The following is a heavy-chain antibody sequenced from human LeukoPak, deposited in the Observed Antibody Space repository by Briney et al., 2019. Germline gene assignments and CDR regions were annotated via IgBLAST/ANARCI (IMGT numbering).Heavy chain of an antibody. J-gene: IGHJ5*02. Sequence: PGGSLRLSCAASGFTFDDYGMSWVRQAPGKGLEWVSGINWNGGITAYADSVKGRFTISRDNAKNSLYLQMNSLRAEDTAVYYCAREGEYDFWSGPMDPFDPWGQGTLVTVSS. V-gene: IGHV3-20*04. CDR1: GFTFDDYG. CDR2: INWNGGIT. D-gene: IGHD3-3*01. CDR3: AREGEYDFWSGPMDPFDP.